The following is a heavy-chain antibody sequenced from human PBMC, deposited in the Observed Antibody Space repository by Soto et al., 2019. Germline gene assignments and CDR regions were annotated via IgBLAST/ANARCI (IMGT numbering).Heavy chain of an antibody. CDR3: ARVMDDSSGSFHWYFDL. CDR1: GFTFSSYG. D-gene: IGHD3-22*01. Sequence: QVQLVESGGGVVQPGRSLRLSCAASGFTFSSYGMHWVRQAPGKGLEWVAVIWYDGSNKYYADSVKGRFTISRDNSKNTLYLQMNSLRAEDTAVYYCARVMDDSSGSFHWYFDLWGRGTLVTVSS. V-gene: IGHV3-33*01. J-gene: IGHJ2*01. CDR2: IWYDGSNK.